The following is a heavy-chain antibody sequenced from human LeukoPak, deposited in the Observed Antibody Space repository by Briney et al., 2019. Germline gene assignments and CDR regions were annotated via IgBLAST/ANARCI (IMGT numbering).Heavy chain of an antibody. CDR3: ARVEGELRFLEGCWFDP. V-gene: IGHV1-69*01. Sequence: SVRVSCKASGGTFSSYAISWVRQAPGQGLEWMGGIIPIFGTANYAQKFQGRVTITADESTSTAYMELSSLRSEDTAVYYCARVEGELRFLEGCWFDPWGQGTLVTVSS. CDR1: GGTFSSYA. CDR2: IIPIFGTA. D-gene: IGHD3-3*01. J-gene: IGHJ5*02.